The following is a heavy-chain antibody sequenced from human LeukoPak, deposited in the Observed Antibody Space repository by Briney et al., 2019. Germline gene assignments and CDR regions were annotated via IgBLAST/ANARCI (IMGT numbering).Heavy chain of an antibody. CDR2: ISDSAGAT. CDR3: AKGGSTAWTAVDY. V-gene: IGHV3-23*01. Sequence: GGSLRLSCAASGFTFSNCAMTWVRQAPGKGLEWVSSISDSAGATYYADSVRGRFTISRDNSGSTLYLQMNSLRADDTAVYCCAKGGSTAWTAVDYWGQGTLVTVSS. D-gene: IGHD2-2*01. CDR1: GFTFSNCA. J-gene: IGHJ4*02.